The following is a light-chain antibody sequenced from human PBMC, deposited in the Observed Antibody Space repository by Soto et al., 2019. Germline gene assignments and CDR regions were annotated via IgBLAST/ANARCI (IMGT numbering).Light chain of an antibody. CDR3: GTWDTSLSAVV. Sequence: QSVLTQPPSMSAAPGQKVTISCSGSHSNIGNNYVSWYQQFPGTAPKLLIYDNKKRPSGTPDRFSGSKSGTSATLGITGLQTGDEADYYGGTWDTSLSAVVFGGGTKLTVL. V-gene: IGLV1-51*01. CDR1: HSNIGNNY. J-gene: IGLJ3*02. CDR2: DNK.